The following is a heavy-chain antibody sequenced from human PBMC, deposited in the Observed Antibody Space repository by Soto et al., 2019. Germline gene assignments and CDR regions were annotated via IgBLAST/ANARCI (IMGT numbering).Heavy chain of an antibody. D-gene: IGHD3-9*01. Sequence: TLSLTCSVSGASISDYYWSWIRQPPGKGLEWLAVIYWDDSKHYSPSLRSRLTITKDTSKNQVVLTMANMDPMDTGTYYCAHKGPEDWPLDYWGQGTLVTVSS. J-gene: IGHJ4*02. CDR1: GASISDYYW. V-gene: IGHV2-5*08. CDR3: AHKGPEDWPLDY. CDR2: IYWDDSK.